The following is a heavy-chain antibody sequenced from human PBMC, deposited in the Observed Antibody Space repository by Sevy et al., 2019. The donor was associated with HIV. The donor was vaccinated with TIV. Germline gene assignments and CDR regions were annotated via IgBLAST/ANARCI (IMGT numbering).Heavy chain of an antibody. D-gene: IGHD2-15*01. CDR1: GFTFSTSW. J-gene: IGHJ5*02. CDR2: IKQDGSGK. CDR3: AKEGGYSSAGSCSCFDP. Sequence: GGSLRLSCAGSGFTFSTSWMTWVRQAPGKGLEWVANIKQDGSGKSYVDSVKGRFTISRDNAKNSLYLQMNSLRAEDTAVYYCAKEGGYSSAGSCSCFDPWGQGTLVTVSS. V-gene: IGHV3-7*01.